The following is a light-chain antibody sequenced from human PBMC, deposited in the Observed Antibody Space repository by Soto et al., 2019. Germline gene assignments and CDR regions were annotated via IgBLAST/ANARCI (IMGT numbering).Light chain of an antibody. CDR3: CSYSTSGTLVI. J-gene: IGLJ2*01. V-gene: IGLV2-14*01. CDR2: DVS. Sequence: QSVLTQPASVSGSPGQSITISCTGTSSDVGDYNYVSWYQQHPDNAPKVIVYDVSHRPSGVPNRFSGSKSGDTAFLTISGLQAEDEADYYCCSYSTSGTLVIFGGGTKVTVL. CDR1: SSDVGDYNY.